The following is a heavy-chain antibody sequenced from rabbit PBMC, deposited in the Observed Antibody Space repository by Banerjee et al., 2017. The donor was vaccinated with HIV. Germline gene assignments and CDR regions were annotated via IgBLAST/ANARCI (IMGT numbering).Heavy chain of an antibody. Sequence: QEQLVESGGGLVQPEGSLTLTCKASGFTISSYYMCWVRQAPGKGLEWIACINTISGDTVYATWAKGRFTISKTSSTTVTLQMTSLTAADTATHFCARDLAGVIGWNFGLWGQGTLVTVS. J-gene: IGHJ4*01. CDR1: GFTISSYY. CDR3: ARDLAGVIGWNFGL. CDR2: INTISGDT. V-gene: IGHV1S45*01. D-gene: IGHD4-1*01.